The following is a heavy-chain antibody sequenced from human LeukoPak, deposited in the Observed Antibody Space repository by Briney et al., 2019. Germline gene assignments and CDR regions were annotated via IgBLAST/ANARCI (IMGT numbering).Heavy chain of an antibody. Sequence: SETLSLTCAVSGGSISSGGYSWSWIRQPPGKGLEWIGYIYHSGSTYYNPSLKSRVTISVDRSKNQFSLKLSSVTAADTAVYYCARAHYGESGPIVDYWGQGTLVTVSS. V-gene: IGHV4-30-2*01. CDR2: IYHSGST. CDR1: GGSISSGGYS. CDR3: ARAHYGESGPIVDY. J-gene: IGHJ4*02. D-gene: IGHD3-10*01.